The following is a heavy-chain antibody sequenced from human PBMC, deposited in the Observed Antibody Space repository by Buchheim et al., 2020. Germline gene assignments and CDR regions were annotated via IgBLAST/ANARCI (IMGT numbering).Heavy chain of an antibody. CDR1: GYTFTGYY. CDR3: AREKVHLRYYYYYGMDV. V-gene: IGHV1-2*04. Sequence: QVQLVQSGAEVKKPGASVKVSCKASGYTFTGYYMHWVRQAPGQGLEWMGWINPNSGGTNYAQKFEGWVTMTRDTSISTAYMELSRLRSDDTAVYYCAREKVHLRYYYYYGMDVWGQGTT. D-gene: IGHD1-1*01. J-gene: IGHJ6*02. CDR2: INPNSGGT.